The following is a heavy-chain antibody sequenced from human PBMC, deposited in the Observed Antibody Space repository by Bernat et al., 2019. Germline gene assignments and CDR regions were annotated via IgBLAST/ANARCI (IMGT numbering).Heavy chain of an antibody. V-gene: IGHV4-39*01. CDR3: ARLLRSLYYFDY. CDR1: GGSISSSSYY. J-gene: IGHJ4*02. CDR2: IYYSGST. Sequence: QVQLQQWGAGLLKPSETLSLTCTVSGGSISSSSYYWGWIRQPPGKGLEWIGSIYYSGSTYYNPSLKSRVTISVDTSKNQFSLKLSSVTAADTAVYYCARLLRSLYYFDYWGQGTLVTVSS. D-gene: IGHD3-3*01.